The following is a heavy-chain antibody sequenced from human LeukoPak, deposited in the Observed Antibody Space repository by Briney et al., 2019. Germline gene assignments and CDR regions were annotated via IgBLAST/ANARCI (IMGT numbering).Heavy chain of an antibody. CDR1: GFTFTSYW. CDR3: ARDGGLGNNWFDP. CDR2: VNSDESRT. D-gene: IGHD3-16*01. V-gene: IGHV3-74*01. J-gene: IGHJ5*01. Sequence: GGSLRLSCAASGFTFTSYWMHWVRQAPGKGLVWVSRVNSDESRTSYVDSVKGRFTISRDNAKNTLYLQMDSLRVEDTAVYYCARDGGLGNNWFDPWGQGALVTVSS.